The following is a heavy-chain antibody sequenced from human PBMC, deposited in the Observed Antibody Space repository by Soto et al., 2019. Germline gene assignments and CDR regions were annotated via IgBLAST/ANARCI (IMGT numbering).Heavy chain of an antibody. CDR3: ARDYQEEQQLEGDY. D-gene: IGHD6-13*01. CDR2: IIPIFGTA. CDR1: GGTFSSYA. J-gene: IGHJ4*02. V-gene: IGHV1-69*13. Sequence: GASVKVSCKASGGTFSSYAISWVRQAPGQGLGWMGGIIPIFGTANYAQKFQGRVTITADESTSTAYMELSSLRSEDTAVYYCARDYQEEQQLEGDYWGQGTLVTVSS.